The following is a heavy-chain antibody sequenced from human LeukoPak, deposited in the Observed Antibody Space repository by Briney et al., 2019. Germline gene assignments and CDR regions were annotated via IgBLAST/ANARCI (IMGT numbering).Heavy chain of an antibody. V-gene: IGHV4-59*01. CDR2: IYYSGST. CDR1: GGSISNYY. D-gene: IGHD4-11*01. Sequence: PSETLSLTCTVSGGSISNYYWTWIRQPPGKGLEGIGYIYYSGSTNYNPSLKRRVTISVDTSKNQFSLKLSSVTAADTAMYYCARASDRLQPPDYWGQGTLVTVSS. J-gene: IGHJ4*02. CDR3: ARASDRLQPPDY.